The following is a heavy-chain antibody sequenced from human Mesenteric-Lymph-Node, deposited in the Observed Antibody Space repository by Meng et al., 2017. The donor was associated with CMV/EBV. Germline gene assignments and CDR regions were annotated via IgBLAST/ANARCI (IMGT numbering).Heavy chain of an antibody. Sequence: QVQLQQWGAGLLKPSETLSLTCAVYGGSFSGYYWSWIRQPPGKGLEWIGEINHSVVPNYNPSLKSRVTISLDRSKNQFSLKLSSVTAEDTAVYYCARGSDIPVNNYWGQGTLVTVSS. V-gene: IGHV4-34*01. J-gene: IGHJ4*02. CDR2: INHSVVP. D-gene: IGHD2-15*01. CDR1: GGSFSGYY. CDR3: ARGSDIPVNNY.